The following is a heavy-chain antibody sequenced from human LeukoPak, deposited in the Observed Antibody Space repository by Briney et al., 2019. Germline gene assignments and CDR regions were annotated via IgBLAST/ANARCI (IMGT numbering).Heavy chain of an antibody. J-gene: IGHJ4*02. V-gene: IGHV3-23*01. Sequence: GGSLRLSCAVSGFSFSRHAMNWVRQPPGKGLEWVSALSRGGDTTYYADSVKGRFTISRDVSKNILYLQLDSLRADDTALYYCANEEVPNDYWGQGTLVTLAS. D-gene: IGHD4/OR15-4a*01. CDR3: ANEEVPNDY. CDR1: GFSFSRHA. CDR2: LSRGGDTT.